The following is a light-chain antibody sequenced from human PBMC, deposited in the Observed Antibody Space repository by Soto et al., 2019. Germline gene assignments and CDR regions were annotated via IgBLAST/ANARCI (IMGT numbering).Light chain of an antibody. CDR3: QQNGNSPRT. CDR1: QSVSNNY. CDR2: DTS. Sequence: EIVLTQSPGTLSLSPGERATLSCRASQSVSNNYLAWFQQTPGQAPRLLIYDTSRRATGIPDRFSGSGSGKDFTLTISRLEPEDSAMYYCQQNGNSPRTFGQGTKVEIK. V-gene: IGKV3-20*01. J-gene: IGKJ1*01.